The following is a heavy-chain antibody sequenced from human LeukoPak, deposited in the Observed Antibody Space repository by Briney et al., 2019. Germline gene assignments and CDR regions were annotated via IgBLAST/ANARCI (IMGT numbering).Heavy chain of an antibody. CDR2: ISYDGSNK. Sequence: PGGSLRLSCAASGFTFSTYAMHWVRQAPGRGLEWVAVISYDGSNKDYADSVKGRFTISRDNSKNTLYLQMNSLRAEDTAVYYCARVGSDDYIDYWGQGTLVTVSS. D-gene: IGHD2-15*01. J-gene: IGHJ4*02. CDR1: GFTFSTYA. V-gene: IGHV3-30-3*01. CDR3: ARVGSDDYIDY.